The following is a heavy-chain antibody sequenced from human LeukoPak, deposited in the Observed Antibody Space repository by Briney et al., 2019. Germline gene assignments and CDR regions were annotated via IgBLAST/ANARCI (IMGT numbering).Heavy chain of an antibody. D-gene: IGHD5-18*01. V-gene: IGHV3-48*03. CDR2: TSSSGTTM. CDR3: AKDWTAIQLSPFDY. Sequence: GGSLRLSCAASGFTFSSYEMNWVRQAPGKGLEWISYTSSSGTTMYYADSVKGRFTISRDNAKNTLYLQMNSLRAEDTAVYYCAKDWTAIQLSPFDYWGQGTLVTVSS. J-gene: IGHJ4*02. CDR1: GFTFSSYE.